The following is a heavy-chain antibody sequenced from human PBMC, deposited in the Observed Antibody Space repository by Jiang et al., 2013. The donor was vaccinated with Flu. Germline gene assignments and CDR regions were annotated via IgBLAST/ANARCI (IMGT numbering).Heavy chain of an antibody. CDR2: ISYDGRST. CDR1: GFTFSSFA. Sequence: QLLESGGGLVQPGGSLRLSCAASGFTFSSFAVQWVRQAPGKGLEYVSAISYDGRSTVYSSSVKGRFTISRDNSKDTLYLQMGSLTTEDMAVYYCARVRHYGHSGFYAFDYWGRGTMVIVSP. V-gene: IGHV3-64*01. CDR3: ARVRHYGHSGFYAFDY. J-gene: IGHJ3*01. D-gene: IGHD3-22*01.